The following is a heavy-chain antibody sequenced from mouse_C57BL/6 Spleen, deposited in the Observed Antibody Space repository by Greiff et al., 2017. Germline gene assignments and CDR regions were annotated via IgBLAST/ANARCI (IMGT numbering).Heavy chain of an antibody. CDR3: ARWGVTYYFDY. J-gene: IGHJ2*01. D-gene: IGHD2-2*01. CDR1: GYTFTSYW. CDR2: IDPSDSYT. Sequence: QVQLQQPGAELVKPGASVKLSCKASGYTFTSYWMQWVKQRPGQGLEWIGEIDPSDSYTNYNQKFKGKATLTVDTSSSTAYMQLSSLTSEDSAVYYCARWGVTYYFDYRGQGTTLAVSS. V-gene: IGHV1-50*01.